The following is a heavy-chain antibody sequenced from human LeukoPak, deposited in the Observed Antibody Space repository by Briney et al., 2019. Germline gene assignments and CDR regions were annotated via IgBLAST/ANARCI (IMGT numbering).Heavy chain of an antibody. Sequence: SVKVSGKASGGTFSSYGISWVRQAPGQGLEWMGGIIPIFGTANYAQKFQGRVTITADKSTSTAYMELSSLRSEDTAVYYCARGRPTTSIAAAGVNWFDPWGQGTLVTVSS. D-gene: IGHD6-13*01. CDR2: IIPIFGTA. J-gene: IGHJ5*02. V-gene: IGHV1-69*06. CDR1: GGTFSSYG. CDR3: ARGRPTTSIAAAGVNWFDP.